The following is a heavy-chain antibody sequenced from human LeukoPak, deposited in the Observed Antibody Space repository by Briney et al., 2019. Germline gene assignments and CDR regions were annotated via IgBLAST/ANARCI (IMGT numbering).Heavy chain of an antibody. Sequence: SETLSLTXTVSGYSISSGYYWGWIRQPPGKGLEWIGSIYHSGSTYYNPSLKSRVTISVDTSKNQFSLKLSSVTAADTAVYYCARPIAAAGTGAFDIWGQGTMVTVSS. CDR2: IYHSGST. D-gene: IGHD6-13*01. J-gene: IGHJ3*02. CDR1: GYSISSGYY. V-gene: IGHV4-38-2*02. CDR3: ARPIAAAGTGAFDI.